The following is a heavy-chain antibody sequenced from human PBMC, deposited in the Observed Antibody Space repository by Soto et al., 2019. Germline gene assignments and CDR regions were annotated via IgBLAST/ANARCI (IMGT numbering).Heavy chain of an antibody. Sequence: SETLSLTCTVSGGSISSSSYYWGWIRQPPGKGLEWIGSIYYSGSTYYNPSLKSRVTISVDTSKNQFSLKLSSVTAADTAVYYCARLGQKYGDYVWYFDYWGQGTLVTVSS. D-gene: IGHD4-17*01. J-gene: IGHJ4*02. CDR1: GGSISSSSYY. V-gene: IGHV4-39*01. CDR2: IYYSGST. CDR3: ARLGQKYGDYVWYFDY.